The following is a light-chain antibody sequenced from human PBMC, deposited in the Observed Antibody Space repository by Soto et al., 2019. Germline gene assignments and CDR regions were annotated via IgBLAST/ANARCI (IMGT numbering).Light chain of an antibody. CDR3: QQVDSLPLT. CDR2: TAS. Sequence: QLTQSPSSLSAAVGDGVTITCRASQGINSNLAWFQQKPGKAPNLLIYTASSLQNGVPSRFSGSGSGTHFTLTITRLQPEDFATFYCQQVDSLPLTFGQGTRLEI. V-gene: IGKV1-9*01. J-gene: IGKJ2*01. CDR1: QGINSN.